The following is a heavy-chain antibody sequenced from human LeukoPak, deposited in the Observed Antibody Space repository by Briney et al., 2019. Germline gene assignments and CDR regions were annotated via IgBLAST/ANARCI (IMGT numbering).Heavy chain of an antibody. J-gene: IGHJ4*02. Sequence: SETLSLTCTVSGYSISYGFHWGWIRQSPGKGLEWIGTIFHRGSTFYNPSLKSRVTISVDTSKNQFSLKLTSPTGADTAMYYRARVKTTGWYVEYWGQGTLVTVSS. V-gene: IGHV4-38-2*02. CDR3: ARVKTTGWYVEY. CDR1: GYSISYGFH. CDR2: IFHRGST. D-gene: IGHD6-19*01.